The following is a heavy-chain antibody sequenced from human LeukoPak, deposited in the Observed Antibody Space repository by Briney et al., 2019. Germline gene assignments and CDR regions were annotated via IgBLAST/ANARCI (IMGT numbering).Heavy chain of an antibody. D-gene: IGHD4-17*01. CDR2: ISSSGSTI. J-gene: IGHJ4*02. V-gene: IGHV3-48*03. CDR3: APPTVTTGY. CDR1: GFTFSSYE. Sequence: GGSLRLSCAASGFTFSSYEMNWVRQAPGKGLEWVSYISSSGSTIYYADSVKGRLTISRDNAKNSLYLQMNSLRAEDTAVYYCAPPTVTTGYWGQGTLVTVSS.